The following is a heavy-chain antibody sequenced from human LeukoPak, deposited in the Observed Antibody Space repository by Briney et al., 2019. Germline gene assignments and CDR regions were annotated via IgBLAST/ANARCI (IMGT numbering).Heavy chain of an antibody. Sequence: GASVKVSCKXSGYTFTRYGINWVRQTPGQGLEGMGWISGYNGKTNYSQKFQGRVTMTTDTSASTAYMEVRSLRPDDTAVYYCARDMGPTMILVGHADAFDIWGQGTMVTVSS. J-gene: IGHJ3*02. CDR1: GYTFTRYG. CDR2: ISGYNGKT. CDR3: ARDMGPTMILVGHADAFDI. V-gene: IGHV1-18*01. D-gene: IGHD3-22*01.